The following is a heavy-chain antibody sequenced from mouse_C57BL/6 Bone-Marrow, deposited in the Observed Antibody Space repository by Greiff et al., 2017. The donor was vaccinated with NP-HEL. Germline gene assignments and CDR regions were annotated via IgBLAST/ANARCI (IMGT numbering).Heavy chain of an antibody. J-gene: IGHJ2*01. CDR3: ARYKGGNYGEDYFDY. Sequence: EVKLVESGGGLVQPGGSLSLSCAASGFTFTDYYMSWVRQPPGKALEWLGFIRNKANGYTTEYSASVKGRFTISRDNSQSILYLQMNALRAEDSATYYCARYKGGNYGEDYFDYWGQGTTLTVSS. V-gene: IGHV7-3*01. CDR1: GFTFTDYY. D-gene: IGHD2-1*01. CDR2: IRNKANGYTT.